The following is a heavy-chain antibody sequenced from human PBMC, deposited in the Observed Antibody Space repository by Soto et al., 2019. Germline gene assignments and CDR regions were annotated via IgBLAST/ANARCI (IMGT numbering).Heavy chain of an antibody. J-gene: IGHJ6*02. V-gene: IGHV1-18*01. CDR1: GYTFTRSG. CDR2: ISTYNGDT. Sequence: ASVKVSCKASGYTFTRSGISWVRPAPGQGLEWMGWISTYNGDTNYAQTFQGRVTMTTDTSTSTVHMEVRSLRSDDTAVYYCARVYIVGPGQLYYYGMDVWGQGTTVTAP. CDR3: ARVYIVGPGQLYYYGMDV. D-gene: IGHD2-21*01.